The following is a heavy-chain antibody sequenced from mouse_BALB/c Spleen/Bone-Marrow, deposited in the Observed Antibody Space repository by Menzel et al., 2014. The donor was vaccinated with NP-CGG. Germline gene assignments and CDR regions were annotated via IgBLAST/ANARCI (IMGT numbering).Heavy chain of an antibody. V-gene: IGHV1S130*01. Sequence: VPLRHSGSVLVRSGASVKVTCDASGHTFTTSLLHLAKHRPAPGPAGIGEIHPNSGNTNYNEKFKGKATLTVDTSSSTAYVDLSSLTSEDSAVYYCARSGFDYWGQGTTLTVSA. CDR1: GHTFTTSL. CDR3: ARSGFDY. D-gene: IGHD4-1*01. CDR2: IHPNSGNT. J-gene: IGHJ2*01.